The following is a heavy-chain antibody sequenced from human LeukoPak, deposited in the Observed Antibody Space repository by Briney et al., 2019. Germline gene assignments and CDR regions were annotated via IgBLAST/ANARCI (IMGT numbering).Heavy chain of an antibody. CDR1: GFTFSSYW. CDR3: ARGLRRDGYKAFDY. V-gene: IGHV3-74*01. Sequence: GGSLRLSCAASGFTFSSYWMHWVRQAPGKGLVWVSRIKSDGSSTSYADSVKGRFTISRDNAKNSLYLQMNSLRAEDTAVYYCARGLRRDGYKAFDYWGQGTLVTVSS. D-gene: IGHD5-24*01. J-gene: IGHJ4*02. CDR2: IKSDGSST.